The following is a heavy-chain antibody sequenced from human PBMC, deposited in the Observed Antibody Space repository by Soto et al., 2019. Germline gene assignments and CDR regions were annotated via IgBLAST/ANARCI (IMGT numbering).Heavy chain of an antibody. CDR1: GFTFSSYC. D-gene: IGHD3-22*01. CDR2: IWYDGINK. CDR3: ATPSEPYYYDSSGYYYSYVDY. J-gene: IGHJ4*02. Sequence: GGSLRLSCAASGFTFSSYCMHWVRQAPCKGLEWVAVIWYDGINKYYAGSVKGRFTISRDNSKNTLYLQMNSLRAEDTAVYYCATPSEPYYYDSSGYYYSYVDYWGQGTLVTVSS. V-gene: IGHV3-33*01.